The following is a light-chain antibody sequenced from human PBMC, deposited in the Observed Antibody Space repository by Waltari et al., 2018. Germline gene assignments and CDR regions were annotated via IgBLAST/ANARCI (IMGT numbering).Light chain of an antibody. V-gene: IGLV2-23*01. Sequence: QSALPQPASVSGSPGQSITLSCTGTCSDVGRYTLVSWYQHHPGKAPRLIIYEGYKRPSGVSNRFSGSKSGNTASLTISGLQAEDEADYYCCSCAGNRVFGGGTKLTVL. CDR1: CSDVGRYTL. J-gene: IGLJ3*02. CDR3: CSCAGNRV. CDR2: EGY.